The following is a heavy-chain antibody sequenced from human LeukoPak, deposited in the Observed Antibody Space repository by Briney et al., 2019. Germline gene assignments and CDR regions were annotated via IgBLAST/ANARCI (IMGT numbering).Heavy chain of an antibody. J-gene: IGHJ3*02. CDR1: GYSISSGYY. V-gene: IGHV4-38-2*02. Sequence: MPSETLSLTCTVSGYSISSGYYWGWIRQPPGKRLEGFESIYHSGSTYYNPSLKSRVTISVDTSKNQFSLKLSSVTAADTAVYYCARVGFTMVRGVIIMGAFDIWGQGTMVTVFS. CDR3: ARVGFTMVRGVIIMGAFDI. CDR2: IYHSGST. D-gene: IGHD3-10*01.